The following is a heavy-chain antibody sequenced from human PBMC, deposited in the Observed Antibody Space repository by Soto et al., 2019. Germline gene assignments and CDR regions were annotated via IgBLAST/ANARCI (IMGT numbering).Heavy chain of an antibody. J-gene: IGHJ5*02. CDR3: ARGQQLPPTDNWFDP. CDR2: INSDGSST. CDR1: GFTFSRYW. V-gene: IGHV3-74*01. Sequence: EVQLVESGGGLVQPGGSLRLSCAASGFTFSRYWMHWVRQAPGKGLVWVSRINSDGSSTSYADSVKGRFHISRDNAKNPLYLQMNSLRAEDTSVYYCARGQQLPPTDNWFDPWGQGTLVTVSS. D-gene: IGHD6-13*01.